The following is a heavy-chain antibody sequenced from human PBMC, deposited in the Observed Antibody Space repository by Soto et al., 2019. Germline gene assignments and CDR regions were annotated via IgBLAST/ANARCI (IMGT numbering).Heavy chain of an antibody. J-gene: IGHJ1*01. V-gene: IGHV4-31*03. CDR3: ARDFRSSTAEYFQH. CDR1: GGSIISGGYC. Sequence: SETLSLTCTVSGGSIISGGYCWSWIRQHPGKGLEWIGYIYYSGSTYYNPSLKSRVTISVDTSKNQFSLKLSSVTAADTAVYYCARDFRSSTAEYFQHWGQGTLVTVSS. CDR2: IYYSGST.